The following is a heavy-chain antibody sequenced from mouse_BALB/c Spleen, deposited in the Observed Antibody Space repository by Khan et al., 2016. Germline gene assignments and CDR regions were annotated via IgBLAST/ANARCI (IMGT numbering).Heavy chain of an antibody. CDR2: INPDSSTI. CDR3: ARLHYYGYMNY. CDR1: GFDFSRYW. D-gene: IGHD1-2*01. V-gene: IGHV4-1*02. J-gene: IGHJ2*01. Sequence: EVQLQESGGGLVQPGGSLKLSCAASGFDFSRYWMSWVRQAPGKGLEWIGEINPDSSTINYTPSLKDKFIISRDNAKNTLYLQMGKVRSEDTALYYCARLHYYGYMNYWGQGTTLTVSS.